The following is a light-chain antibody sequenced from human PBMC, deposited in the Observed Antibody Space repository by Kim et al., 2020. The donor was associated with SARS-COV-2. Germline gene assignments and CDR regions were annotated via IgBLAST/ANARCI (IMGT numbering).Light chain of an antibody. J-gene: IGLJ1*01. CDR3: CSYAGSSTYV. CDR1: SSDVGSYNL. CDR2: EGS. Sequence: GQSITICCTGTSSDVGSYNLVSWYQQHPGKAPKLMIYEGSKRPSGVSNRFSGSKSGNTASLTISGLQAEDETDYYCCSYAGSSTYVFGTGTKVTVL. V-gene: IGLV2-23*01.